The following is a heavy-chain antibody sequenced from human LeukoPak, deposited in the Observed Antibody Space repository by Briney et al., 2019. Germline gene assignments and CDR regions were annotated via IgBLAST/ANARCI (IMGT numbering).Heavy chain of an antibody. J-gene: IGHJ4*02. CDR3: ARVWGYYDSSGYNIDY. Sequence: SETLSLTCTVSGGSISSYYWGWIRQPPGKGLEWIGSIYHSGSTYYNPSLKSRVTISVDTSKNQFSLKLSSVTAADTAVYYCARVWGYYDSSGYNIDYWGQGTLVTVSS. V-gene: IGHV4-38-2*02. D-gene: IGHD3-22*01. CDR1: GGSISSYY. CDR2: IYHSGST.